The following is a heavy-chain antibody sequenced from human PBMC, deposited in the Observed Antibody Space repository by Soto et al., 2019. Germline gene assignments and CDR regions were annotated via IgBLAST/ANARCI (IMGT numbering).Heavy chain of an antibody. Sequence: EVQLVESGGGLVQPGGSLRLSCAASEFTFSSYSMNWVRQAPGKGLEWVSYISSSSSTIYYADSVKGQFTISGDNAKNSLYLQMNSLRADDTAVYYCARGWEYSSSWYFWYFDLWGRGTLVTVSS. CDR1: EFTFSSYS. V-gene: IGHV3-48*01. CDR3: ARGWEYSSSWYFWYFDL. CDR2: ISSSSSTI. D-gene: IGHD6-13*01. J-gene: IGHJ2*01.